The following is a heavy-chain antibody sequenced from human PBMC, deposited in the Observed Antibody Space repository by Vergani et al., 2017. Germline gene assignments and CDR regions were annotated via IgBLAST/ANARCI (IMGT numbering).Heavy chain of an antibody. CDR2: NSNDGGDI. CDR3: STSWRLYYLHREYFQY. Sequence: EVQLLESGGGLVQPGGSRRLSCAGAGFTFDTYTIAYVRQAPGKGLEWVATNSNDGGDIFYADSVKGRVTISRDNSQHTLFLQMNSLKDEDTAVYYCSTSWRLYYLHREYFQYLGRGNLV. V-gene: IGHV3-23*01. J-gene: IGHJ1*01. CDR1: GFTFDTYT. D-gene: IGHD3-10*01.